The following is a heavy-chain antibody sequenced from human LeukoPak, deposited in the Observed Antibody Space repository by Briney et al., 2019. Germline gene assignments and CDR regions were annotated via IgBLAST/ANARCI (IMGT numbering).Heavy chain of an antibody. D-gene: IGHD1-26*01. CDR1: GGSISSYY. CDR2: IYYSGST. Sequence: SETLSLTCTVSGGSISSYYWSWIRQPPGKGLEWIGYIYYSGSTYYNPSLKSRVTMSVGTSKNQFSLKLSSVTAVDTAVYYCASVGAPLPFWGQGTLVTVSS. J-gene: IGHJ4*02. CDR3: ASVGAPLPF. V-gene: IGHV4-59*04.